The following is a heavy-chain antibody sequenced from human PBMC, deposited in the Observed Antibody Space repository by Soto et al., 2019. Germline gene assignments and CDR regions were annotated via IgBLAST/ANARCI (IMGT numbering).Heavy chain of an antibody. Sequence: GGSLRLSCAASGFTFSSYAMSWVRQAPGKGLEWVSAISGSGGSTYYADSVKGRFTISRDNSKNTLYLQMNSLRAEDTAVYYCAKAYSGYDFNWSYYYYYMDVWGKGTTVTVSS. D-gene: IGHD5-12*01. CDR1: GFTFSSYA. CDR3: AKAYSGYDFNWSYYYYYMDV. J-gene: IGHJ6*03. CDR2: ISGSGGST. V-gene: IGHV3-23*01.